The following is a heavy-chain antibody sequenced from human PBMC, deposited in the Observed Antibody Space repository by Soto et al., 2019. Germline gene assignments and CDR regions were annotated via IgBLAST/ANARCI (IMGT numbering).Heavy chain of an antibody. Sequence: GGSLRLSCAASGFTFSSYAMSWVRQAPGKGLEWVSSIFPGGDSTYYADSVKGRFTISRDNPKNTLYVQMNSLRAEDTAVYYCRRVYYDSSGYFYPDYWGQGTLVTVSS. CDR1: GFTFSSYA. CDR2: IFPGGDST. D-gene: IGHD3-22*01. J-gene: IGHJ4*02. V-gene: IGHV3-23*01. CDR3: RRVYYDSSGYFYPDY.